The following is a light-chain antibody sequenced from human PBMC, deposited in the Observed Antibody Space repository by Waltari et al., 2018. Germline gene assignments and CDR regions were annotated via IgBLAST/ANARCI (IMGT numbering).Light chain of an antibody. CDR3: AAWDDSLNVV. Sequence: HSVLTQPPSASGPPGQRVPIPCSGSRSNIGSNTVNWYQQLPGTAPKLLLYSNNQRPSGVPDRFSGSKSGTSASLAISGLQSEDEADYYCAAWDDSLNVVFGGGTKLTVL. J-gene: IGLJ2*01. V-gene: IGLV1-44*01. CDR1: RSNIGSNT. CDR2: SNN.